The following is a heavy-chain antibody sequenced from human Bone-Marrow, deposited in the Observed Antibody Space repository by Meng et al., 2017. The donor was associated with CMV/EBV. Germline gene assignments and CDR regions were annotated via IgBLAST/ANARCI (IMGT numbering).Heavy chain of an antibody. CDR1: GKTLTGYD. D-gene: IGHD6-19*01. J-gene: IGHJ4*02. CDR2: INPNSGRH. V-gene: IGHV1-2*02. Sequence: KASGKTLTGYDVHWGRQAPGQRLEWMGWINPNSGRHNYAQKFQGRVTMTRDTSISTAYMELSRLRSDDTAVYYCARTTLVSSGRYGWGQGTLVTVSS. CDR3: ARTTLVSSGRYG.